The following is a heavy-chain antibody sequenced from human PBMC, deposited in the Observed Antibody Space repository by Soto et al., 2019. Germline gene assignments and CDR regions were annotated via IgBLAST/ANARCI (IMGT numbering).Heavy chain of an antibody. Sequence: GASVKVSCKASGYTFTSYDINWVRQATGQGLEWMGWMNPNSGNTGYAQKFQGRVTMTRNTSISTAYMELSSLRSEDTAVYYCARGRLTRRLPDYYYYMEVWGKGTTVTVSS. D-gene: IGHD3-3*01. CDR3: ARGRLTRRLPDYYYYMEV. CDR1: GYTFTSYD. J-gene: IGHJ6*03. V-gene: IGHV1-8*01. CDR2: MNPNSGNT.